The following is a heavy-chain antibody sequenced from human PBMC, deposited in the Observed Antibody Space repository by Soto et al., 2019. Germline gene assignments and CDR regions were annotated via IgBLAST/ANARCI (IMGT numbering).Heavy chain of an antibody. CDR3: VRNDYGDYISGLDY. Sequence: EVQLVQSGAEVKKPGEPLRISCKGSGYSLTNYWMSCVRQMPGKGLEWMGYVNPDNSYRTYSPSFQGHVTISADNSISTAYLQWSSLKASDTAMYYCVRNDYGDYISGLDYWGRGTLVTVSS. CDR2: VNPDNSYR. D-gene: IGHD4-17*01. J-gene: IGHJ4*02. V-gene: IGHV5-10-1*01. CDR1: GYSLTNYW.